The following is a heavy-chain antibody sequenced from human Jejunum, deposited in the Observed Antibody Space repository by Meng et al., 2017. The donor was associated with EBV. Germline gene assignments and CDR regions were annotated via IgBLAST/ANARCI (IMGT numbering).Heavy chain of an antibody. D-gene: IGHD6-6*01. V-gene: IGHV6-1*01. CDR3: ARDGPQSLSSFDY. CDR1: GDSVSSGGAA. J-gene: IGHJ4*02. Sequence: RRQSVPGWGTPSTTTSPPCAISGDSVSSGGAAWTWIRQSPSRGLAWLGRTFYRSRWFYDYAPSVKSRITINSDTSKNQFSLHLDSVTPEDTAVYYCARDGPQSLSSFDYWGQGTLVTVSS. CDR2: TFYRSRWFY.